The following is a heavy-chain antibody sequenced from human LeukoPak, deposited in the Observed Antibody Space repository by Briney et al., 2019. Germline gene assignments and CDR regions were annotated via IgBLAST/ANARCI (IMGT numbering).Heavy chain of an antibody. CDR2: ISYDGSNK. D-gene: IGHD3-10*01. J-gene: IGHJ3*02. CDR1: GFTFSSYA. Sequence: GGSLRLSCAPSGFTFSSYAMHWVRQAPGKGLEWVAVISYDGSNKYYADSVKGRFTISRDNSKNTLYLQMNSLRAEDTAVYYCARDGDLGAFDIWGQGTMVTVSS. CDR3: ARDGDLGAFDI. V-gene: IGHV3-30-3*01.